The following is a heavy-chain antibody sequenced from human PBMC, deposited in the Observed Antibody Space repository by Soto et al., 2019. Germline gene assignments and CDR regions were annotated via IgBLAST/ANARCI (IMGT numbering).Heavy chain of an antibody. CDR1: GYTFTNYG. CDR3: ARFYFLGSGWSRYFDY. D-gene: IGHD6-19*01. Sequence: QVQLVQSGAEVKKPGASVKVSCKPSGYTFTNYGITWVRQAPGQGLEWMGWINIRNGNTNYAQNLQGRVIMTTDTSTSTAYMELRSLRSDDTAVYYCARFYFLGSGWSRYFDYWGQGTLVTVSS. J-gene: IGHJ4*02. V-gene: IGHV1-18*01. CDR2: INIRNGNT.